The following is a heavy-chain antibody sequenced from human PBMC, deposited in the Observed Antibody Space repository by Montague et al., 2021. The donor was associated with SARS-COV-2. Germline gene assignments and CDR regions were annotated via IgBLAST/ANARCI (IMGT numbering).Heavy chain of an antibody. CDR1: GGSISSNNW. CDR3: VRWASIAWGMDV. D-gene: IGHD1-26*01. V-gene: IGHV4-4*02. Sequence: SETLSLTCAVSGGSISSNNWWSWVRHPQKKRLGRVGDIYHSGSNYYHPSSKGRGIISVDRYKHQFSLKLSSVTAADTAVYYCVRWASIAWGMDVWGQGTMVTVSS. J-gene: IGHJ6*02. CDR2: IYHSGSN.